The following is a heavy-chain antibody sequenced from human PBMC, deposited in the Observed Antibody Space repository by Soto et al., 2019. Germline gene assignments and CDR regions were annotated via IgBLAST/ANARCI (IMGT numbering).Heavy chain of an antibody. CDR1: GYSFTSYW. CDR2: IYPGDSDT. J-gene: IGHJ6*02. V-gene: IGHV5-51*01. Sequence: GESLKISCKGSGYSFTSYWIGWVRQMPGKGLEWMGIIYPGDSDTRYSPSFQGQVTISADKSISTAYLQWSSLKASDTAMYYCGRLSPAPPAYCTNGLCYKYYYGMDGWGQGTTVTVSS. CDR3: GRLSPAPPAYCTNGLCYKYYYGMDG. D-gene: IGHD2-8*01.